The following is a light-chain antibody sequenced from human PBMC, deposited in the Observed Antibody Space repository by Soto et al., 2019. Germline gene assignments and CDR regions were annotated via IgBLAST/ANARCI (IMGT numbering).Light chain of an antibody. V-gene: IGLV2-8*01. CDR1: SSDVGKYDY. J-gene: IGLJ2*01. CDR3: CSYAAGDSFK. CDR2: DVF. Sequence: QSVLTQPPSASGSPGQSVTISCTGTSSDVGKYDYVSWFQHHPGKAPKLIIYDVFQRPSGVPDRFSASKSGITASLTISGLQAEDEADYYCCSYAAGDSFKFGGGTKVTVL.